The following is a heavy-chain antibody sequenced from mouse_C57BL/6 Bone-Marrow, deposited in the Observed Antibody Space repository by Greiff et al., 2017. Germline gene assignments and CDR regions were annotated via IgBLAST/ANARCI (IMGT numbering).Heavy chain of an antibody. D-gene: IGHD2-3*01. Sequence: EVKLQESGPGLVKPSQSLSLTCSVTGYSITSGYYWNWIRQFPGNKLEWMGYISYDGSNNYNPSLKNRISITRDTSKNQFFLKLNSVTTEDTATYYCARDTDGYYPGYFDYWGQGTTLTVSS. CDR1: GYSITSGYY. V-gene: IGHV3-6*01. CDR2: ISYDGSN. CDR3: ARDTDGYYPGYFDY. J-gene: IGHJ2*01.